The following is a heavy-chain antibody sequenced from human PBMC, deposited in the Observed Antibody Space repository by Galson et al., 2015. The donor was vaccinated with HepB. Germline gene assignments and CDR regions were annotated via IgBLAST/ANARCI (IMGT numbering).Heavy chain of an antibody. D-gene: IGHD6-13*01. CDR3: ARDLQGSWYYFDY. Sequence: TLSLTCTVSGGSISSYYWSWIRQPPGKGLEWIGYIYYSGSTNYNPSLKSRVTISVDTSKNQFSLKLSSVTAADTAVYYCARDLQGSWYYFDYWGQGTLVTVSS. CDR2: IYYSGST. CDR1: GGSISSYY. V-gene: IGHV4-59*01. J-gene: IGHJ4*02.